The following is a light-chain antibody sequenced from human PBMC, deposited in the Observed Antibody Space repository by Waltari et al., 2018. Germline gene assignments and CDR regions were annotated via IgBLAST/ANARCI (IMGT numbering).Light chain of an antibody. Sequence: QSALTQPPSASGSPGQSVTISCTGTSSDVGGYNYVSWYQQHPGKAPKLMIYEVTKRPSGFPVRFSGSKSGDTSSLTVSGFQVDDEADYYCSSYAGRNNFVVFGGGTKLTVL. J-gene: IGLJ2*01. CDR2: EVT. V-gene: IGLV2-8*01. CDR3: SSYAGRNNFVV. CDR1: SSDVGGYNY.